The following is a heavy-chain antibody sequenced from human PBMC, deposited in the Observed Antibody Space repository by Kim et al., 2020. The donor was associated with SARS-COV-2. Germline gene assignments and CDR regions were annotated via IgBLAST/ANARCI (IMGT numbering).Heavy chain of an antibody. V-gene: IGHV1-2*02. Sequence: ASVKVSCKASGYTFTGYYMHWVRQAPGQGLEWMGWINPNSGGTNYAQKFQGRVTMTRDTSISTAYMELSRLRSDDTAVYYCARARITMIVVVIGAFDNWGQGTMVTVSS. CDR1: GYTFTGYY. J-gene: IGHJ3*02. CDR2: INPNSGGT. CDR3: ARARITMIVVVIGAFDN. D-gene: IGHD3-22*01.